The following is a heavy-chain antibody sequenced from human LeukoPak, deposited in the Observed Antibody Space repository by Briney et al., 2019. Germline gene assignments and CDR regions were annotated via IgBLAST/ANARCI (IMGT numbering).Heavy chain of an antibody. CDR1: GITFSFYG. CDR2: ITGSGGTT. D-gene: IGHD1-26*01. CDR3: AKDRVGALLYFDF. V-gene: IGHV3-23*01. J-gene: IGHJ4*02. Sequence: GGSLRLSCEASGITFSFYGMSWVRQAPGKGLEWVSAITGSGGTTYYADSMKGRFTISRDNSKNTLYLQMNSLRAEDTAVYYCAKDRVGALLYFDFWGQGTLVTVSS.